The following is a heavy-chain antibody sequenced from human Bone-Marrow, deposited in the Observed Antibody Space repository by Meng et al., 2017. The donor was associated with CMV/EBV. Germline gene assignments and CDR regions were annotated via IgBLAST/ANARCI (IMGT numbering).Heavy chain of an antibody. J-gene: IGHJ6*02. V-gene: IGHV3-7*01. D-gene: IGHD3-3*01. CDR3: ARAPAGGFWSAYYRDYFYYGMDV. CDR1: GFTFSSYW. Sequence: GESLKISCAASGFTFSSYWMSWVRQAPGKGLEWVANIKQDGSEKYYVDSVKGRFTISRDNAKNSLYLQMNSLRAEDTAVYYCARAPAGGFWSAYYRDYFYYGMDVWGQGTTVTVSS. CDR2: IKQDGSEK.